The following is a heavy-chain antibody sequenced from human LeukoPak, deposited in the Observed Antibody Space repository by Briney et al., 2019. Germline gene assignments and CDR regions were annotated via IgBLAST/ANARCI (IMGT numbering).Heavy chain of an antibody. CDR1: GFSFRSHG. Sequence: GGSLRLSCAASGFSFRSHGMNWVRQAPGKGLEWVSGISPRGDITYYKDSVRGRFTISRDNFKNTVSLQLNSLRAEDTAMYYCAKDDDWGRFNHWGQGTLVTVSS. CDR3: AKDDDWGRFNH. V-gene: IGHV3-23*01. CDR2: ISPRGDIT. J-gene: IGHJ1*01. D-gene: IGHD3-16*01.